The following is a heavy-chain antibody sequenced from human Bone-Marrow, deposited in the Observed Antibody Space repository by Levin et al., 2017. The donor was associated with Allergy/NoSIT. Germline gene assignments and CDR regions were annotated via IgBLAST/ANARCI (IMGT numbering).Heavy chain of an antibody. V-gene: IGHV4-59*02. D-gene: IGHD2-15*01. CDR1: GASVRAYY. J-gene: IGHJ4*02. Sequence: SETLSLTCTVSGASVRAYYWSWIRQPPGKTLEWIGNVHYRRPSNYNSSLRGRVIMSVDTSMNRVSLQLTSVTAADTAVYYCARDDEDDPHPDIDYWGQGARVTVSP. CDR3: ARDDEDDPHPDIDY. CDR2: VHYRRPS.